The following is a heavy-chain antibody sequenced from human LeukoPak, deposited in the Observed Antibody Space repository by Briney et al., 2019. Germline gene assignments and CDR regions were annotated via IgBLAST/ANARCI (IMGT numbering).Heavy chain of an antibody. CDR1: SGSISSGSYF. J-gene: IGHJ3*02. CDR3: ARQSYHSSAHDYAGLCDI. D-gene: IGHD3-22*01. CDR2: FYYSGST. Sequence: SETLSLTCTVSSGSISSGSYFWGWIRQPPGMGLQWIGSFYYSGSTYYSPSLKSRLTISVDTSKNQFSLKLSSVTAADTAVYYFARQSYHSSAHDYAGLCDIWGQGTMVTVSS. V-gene: IGHV4-39*01.